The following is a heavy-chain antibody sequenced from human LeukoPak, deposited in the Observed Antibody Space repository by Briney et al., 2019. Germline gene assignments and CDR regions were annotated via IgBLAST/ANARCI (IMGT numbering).Heavy chain of an antibody. CDR1: GYTFSSYD. CDR2: MNPNSGKT. D-gene: IGHD3-10*01. J-gene: IGHJ5*02. CDR3: AREGKRSGSGSYYNRYNWFDP. V-gene: IGHV1-8*01. Sequence: GASVKVSCKASGYTFSSYDVNWVRQATGQGLEWMGWMNPNSGKTGYPQKFQGRVTMTRNTSISTAYMELSRLRSEDTAVYYCAREGKRSGSGSYYNRYNWFDPWGQGTLVTVSS.